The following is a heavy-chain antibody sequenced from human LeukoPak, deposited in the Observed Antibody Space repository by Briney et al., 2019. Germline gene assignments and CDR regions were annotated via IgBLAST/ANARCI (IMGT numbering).Heavy chain of an antibody. J-gene: IGHJ4*02. Sequence: PGGSLRLSCAASGFTFSSYAMHLVRQAPGKGLEWVAVISYDGSNKYYADSVKGRFTISRDNSKNTLYLQMNSLRAEDTAVYYCARDPNGSGSYNFDYWGQGTLVTVSS. CDR3: ARDPNGSGSYNFDY. CDR2: ISYDGSNK. CDR1: GFTFSSYA. V-gene: IGHV3-30-3*01. D-gene: IGHD3-10*01.